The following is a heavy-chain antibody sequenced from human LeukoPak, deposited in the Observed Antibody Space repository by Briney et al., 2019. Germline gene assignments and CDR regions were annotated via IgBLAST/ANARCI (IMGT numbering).Heavy chain of an antibody. CDR2: ISAYNGNT. J-gene: IGHJ2*01. CDR1: GYTFTSYG. V-gene: IGHV1-18*01. D-gene: IGHD4-17*01. Sequence: ASVKVSCKASGYTFTSYGISWVRQAPGQGLEWMGWISAYNGNTNYAQKLQGRVTITADKSTSTVYMELSSLRSEDTAVYYCAREMTAVATLVEYFDLWGRGTLVTVSS. CDR3: AREMTAVATLVEYFDL.